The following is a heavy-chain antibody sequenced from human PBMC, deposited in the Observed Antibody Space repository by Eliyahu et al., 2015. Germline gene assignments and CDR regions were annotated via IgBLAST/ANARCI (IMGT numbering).Heavy chain of an antibody. CDR3: ARSQRVPTVTTFFFVYGMDV. CDR1: GXPFXSYA. V-gene: IGHV3-30*01. D-gene: IGHD4-11*01. Sequence: QVQLVESGGGVVQPGRFLRLSCAAXGXPFXSYAIHWVRQAPGKGLEWVAVISYDGSNKYYADSAKGRFTISRDNSKNTLYLQMNSLRAEDTAVYYCARSQRVPTVTTFFFVYGMDVWGQGTTVTVSS. J-gene: IGHJ6*02. CDR2: ISYDGSNK.